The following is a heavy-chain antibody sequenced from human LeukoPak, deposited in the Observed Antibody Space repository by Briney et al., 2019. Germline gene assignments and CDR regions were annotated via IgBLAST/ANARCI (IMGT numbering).Heavy chain of an antibody. Sequence: ASVKVSCKASGYTSTSYGISWVRQAPGQGLEWMGWISAYNGNTNYAQKLQGRVTMTRDMSTSTVYMELSSLRSEDTAVYYCARDHGAIVMVVTATTNWFDPWGQGTLVTVSA. CDR1: GYTSTSYG. D-gene: IGHD1-20*01. J-gene: IGHJ5*02. V-gene: IGHV1-18*01. CDR2: ISAYNGNT. CDR3: ARDHGAIVMVVTATTNWFDP.